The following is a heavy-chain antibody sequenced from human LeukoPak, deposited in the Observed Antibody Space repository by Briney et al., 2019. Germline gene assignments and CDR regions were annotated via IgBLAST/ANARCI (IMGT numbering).Heavy chain of an antibody. V-gene: IGHV3-74*01. CDR3: TRGTGSYYSLGY. D-gene: IGHD3-10*01. CDR2: INSDGSST. CDR1: GFTFSSYW. J-gene: IGHJ4*02. Sequence: GVSLRLSCAVSGFTFSSYWMHWVRQAPGKGLVWVPRINSDGSSTIYADSVQGRFTISRDNAKNTLYLQMNSLRAEDTAVYFCTRGTGSYYSLGYWGQGTLVTVSS.